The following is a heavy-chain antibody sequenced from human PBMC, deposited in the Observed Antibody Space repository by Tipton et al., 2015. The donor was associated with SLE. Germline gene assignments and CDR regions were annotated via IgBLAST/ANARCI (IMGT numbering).Heavy chain of an antibody. D-gene: IGHD6-19*01. CDR2: IYYSGST. CDR3: ARGAGIGVAGIFDH. V-gene: IGHV4-59*11. J-gene: IGHJ4*02. CDR1: GGSISSHY. Sequence: TLSLTCTVSGGSISSHYWSWIRQPPGKGLEWIGYIYYSGSTNYNPSLKSRVTISVDTPKNQFSLKLSSVTAADTAVYYCARGAGIGVAGIFDHWGQGTLVTVSS.